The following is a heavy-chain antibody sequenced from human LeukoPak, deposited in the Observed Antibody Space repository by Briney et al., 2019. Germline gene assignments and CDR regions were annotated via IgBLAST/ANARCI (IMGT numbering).Heavy chain of an antibody. D-gene: IGHD1-26*01. CDR3: AKIPRYSGTYDAFDI. J-gene: IGHJ3*02. CDR2: ISGSGGST. V-gene: IGHV3-23*01. CDR1: GFTFSSYA. Sequence: PGGSLRLSCAASGFTFSSYAMSWVRQAPGKGLEWVSAISGSGGSTYYADSVKGRFTISRDNSKNTPYLQMNSLRAEDTAVYYCAKIPRYSGTYDAFDIWGQGTMVTVSS.